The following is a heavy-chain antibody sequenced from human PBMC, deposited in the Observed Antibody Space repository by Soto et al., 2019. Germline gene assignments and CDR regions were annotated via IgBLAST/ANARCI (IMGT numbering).Heavy chain of an antibody. J-gene: IGHJ4*02. CDR2: IGYDGSVI. Sequence: PGXSLRISRSTSGFTFSSFGMHWVRQAPCKGLEWVASIGYDGSVIYYADSVRGRFTISRDNSQKTLHLQMKGLKTEDTATYFCAKEVVGKRGSFDFWGQGTPVTVSS. D-gene: IGHD2-15*01. CDR3: AKEVVGKRGSFDF. V-gene: IGHV3-30*02. CDR1: GFTFSSFG.